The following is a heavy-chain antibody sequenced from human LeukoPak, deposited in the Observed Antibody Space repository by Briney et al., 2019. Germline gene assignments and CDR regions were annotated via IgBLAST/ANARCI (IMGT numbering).Heavy chain of an antibody. Sequence: GGSLRLSCAASGFTFSSYWMSWVRQAPGKGLEWVANIKQDGSEKYYVDSVKGRFTISRDNAKSSLYLQMNSLRAEDTAVYYCARDVVGSYYTYQGLFDYWGQGTLVTVSS. D-gene: IGHD3-10*01. V-gene: IGHV3-7*01. CDR1: GFTFSSYW. J-gene: IGHJ4*02. CDR2: IKQDGSEK. CDR3: ARDVVGSYYTYQGLFDY.